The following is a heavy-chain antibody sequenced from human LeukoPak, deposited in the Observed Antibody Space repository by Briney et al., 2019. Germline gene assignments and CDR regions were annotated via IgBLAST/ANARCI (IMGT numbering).Heavy chain of an antibody. CDR1: GGSFSSYY. V-gene: IGHV4-59*01. D-gene: IGHD2-2*01. J-gene: IGHJ5*02. CDR3: AKVGWRSTYCFDP. CDR2: IYYSGST. Sequence: SETLSLTCTVSGGSFSSYYWSWVRQPPGKGLEWIGYIYYSGSTNYKPSLRSRVTISVDTSKIQSSLKLSSVTAADTAVYYCAKVGWRSTYCFDPWGQGTLVSVSS.